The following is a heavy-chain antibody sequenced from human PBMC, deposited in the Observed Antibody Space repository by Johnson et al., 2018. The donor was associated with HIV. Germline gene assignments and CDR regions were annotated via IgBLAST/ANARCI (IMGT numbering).Heavy chain of an antibody. D-gene: IGHD4-23*01. CDR3: GRPGNFDI. J-gene: IGHJ3*02. CDR2: INGDGGST. Sequence: VQLVESGGGVVQPGRSLRLSCAASGLTFSGSWVHWVRQAPGKGLVWVSRINGDGGSTTYADSVKGRFTISRDNAKTTVYLQMNSRGVEDTAVYYCGRPGNFDIWGLGTMVTVSS. CDR1: GLTFSGSW. V-gene: IGHV3-74*02.